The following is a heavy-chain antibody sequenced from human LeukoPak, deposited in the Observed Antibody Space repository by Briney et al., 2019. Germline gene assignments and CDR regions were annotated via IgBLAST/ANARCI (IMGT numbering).Heavy chain of an antibody. CDR2: ITVTTTFI. V-gene: IGHV3-21*01. CDR3: ARGRNHGDYWYFDL. J-gene: IGHJ2*01. Sequence: GGSLRLSCAASGFNLTKYNMNWVRQAPGKGLEWVSSITVTTTFIYYADSVKGRFTISRDNAKNSLYLQMNSLRAEDKAVYYCARGRNHGDYWYFDLWGRGTVVTVSS. CDR1: GFNLTKYN. D-gene: IGHD4-17*01.